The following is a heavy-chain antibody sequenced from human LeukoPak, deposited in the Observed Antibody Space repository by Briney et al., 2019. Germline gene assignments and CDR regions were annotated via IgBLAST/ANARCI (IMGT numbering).Heavy chain of an antibody. V-gene: IGHV4-39*01. D-gene: IGHD2-2*01. Sequence: SETLSLTCNVSGGSISGSSYYWGWIRQPPGKGLEWIGCIDYSGRTYYNPSLKSRVTISVHTSKTQFSLKLSIVTAADTAVYYCARRMGVAQLASWGQGTLVTVSS. J-gene: IGHJ5*02. CDR2: IDYSGRT. CDR3: ARRMGVAQLAS. CDR1: GGSISGSSYY.